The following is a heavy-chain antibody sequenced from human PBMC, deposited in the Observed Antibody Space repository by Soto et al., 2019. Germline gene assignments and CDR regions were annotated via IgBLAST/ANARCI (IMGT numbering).Heavy chain of an antibody. V-gene: IGHV3-48*02. D-gene: IGHD1-26*01. CDR3: AREDILGTRSFDY. Sequence: PGGAPGISRGGSGSILNKNTMYWGRPGPGKGLELLSYISSNSVTIYYADSVRGRFTIFRDNAKNSLYLQMNSLRDEDTAVYYCAREDILGTRSFDYWGQGALVTLS. CDR1: GSILNKNT. CDR2: ISSNSVTI. J-gene: IGHJ4*02.